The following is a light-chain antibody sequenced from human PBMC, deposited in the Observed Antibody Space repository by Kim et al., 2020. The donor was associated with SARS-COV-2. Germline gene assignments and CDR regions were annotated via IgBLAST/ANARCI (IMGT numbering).Light chain of an antibody. CDR2: YDI. J-gene: IGLJ3*02. CDR3: QVWDISSDHWV. Sequence: SYELTQPPSVSVAPGKTARITCGGNNIGSKSVHWYQQKPGQAPVLVIYYDIDRPSGIPERFSGSNSGNTATLTISRVEAGDEADYYCQVWDISSDHWVFG. V-gene: IGLV3-21*04. CDR1: NIGSKS.